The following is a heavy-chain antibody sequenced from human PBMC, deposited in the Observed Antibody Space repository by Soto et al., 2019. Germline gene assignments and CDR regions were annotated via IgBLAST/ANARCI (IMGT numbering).Heavy chain of an antibody. V-gene: IGHV4-59*08. D-gene: IGHD2-2*01. CDR3: ARHAISIPDYYYFYYMDL. CDR1: GGSISSYY. CDR2: IYYSGST. J-gene: IGHJ6*03. Sequence: QVQLQESGPGLVKPSETLSLTCTVSGGSISSYYWSWIRQPPGKGLEWIGYIYYSGSTNYNPSLKSRVPKSVDTSKNQFSLKLSSVTAADTAVYYCARHAISIPDYYYFYYMDLWGKGTTVTVSS.